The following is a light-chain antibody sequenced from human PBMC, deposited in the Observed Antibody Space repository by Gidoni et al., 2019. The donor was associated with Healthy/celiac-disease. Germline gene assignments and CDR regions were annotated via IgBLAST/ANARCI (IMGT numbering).Light chain of an antibody. CDR1: QGISSY. CDR2: AAS. V-gene: IGKV1-8*01. CDR3: QQYYSYPLT. J-gene: IGKJ4*01. Sequence: IRVTPSPSSFSASTGDRVTITCRASQGISSYLAWYQQKPGKAPKLLIYAASTLQSGVPSRFSGSGSGTDFTLTISCLQSEDFATYYCQQYYSYPLTFGGGTKVEIK.